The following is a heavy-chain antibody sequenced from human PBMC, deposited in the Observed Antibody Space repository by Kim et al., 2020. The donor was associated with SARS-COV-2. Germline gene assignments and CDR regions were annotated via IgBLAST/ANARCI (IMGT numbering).Heavy chain of an antibody. Sequence: SETLSLTCAVYGGSFSGYYWSWIRQPPGKGLEWIGEINHSGSTNYNPSLKSRVTISVDTSKNQFSLKLSSVTAADTAVYYCARGWGGETWRPVDYWGQGTLVTVSS. D-gene: IGHD3-16*01. CDR1: GGSFSGYY. J-gene: IGHJ4*02. CDR2: INHSGST. V-gene: IGHV4-34*01. CDR3: ARGWGGETWRPVDY.